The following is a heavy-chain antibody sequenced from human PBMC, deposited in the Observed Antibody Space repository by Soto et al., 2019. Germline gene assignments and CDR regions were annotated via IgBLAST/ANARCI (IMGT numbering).Heavy chain of an antibody. V-gene: IGHV4-59*01. D-gene: IGHD1-26*01. CDR2: IFYSGST. Sequence: SETLSLTCTVSGGSISNYYWSWIRQPPGRGLERIGHIFYSGSTNYNPALKSRVTISVDTSKIQFSLKLSSVTAADTAVYYFAIDSRVRATDASQGWFDPWGQGTLVTVSS. J-gene: IGHJ5*02. CDR1: GGSISNYY. CDR3: AIDSRVRATDASQGWFDP.